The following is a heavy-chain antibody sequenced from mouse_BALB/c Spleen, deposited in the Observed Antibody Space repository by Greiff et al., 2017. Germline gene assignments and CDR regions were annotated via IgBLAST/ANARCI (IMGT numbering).Heavy chain of an antibody. CDR1: GYTFTSYW. D-gene: IGHD1-1*01. Sequence: VQLQQSGAELVKPGASVKMSCKASGYTFTSYWMHWVKQRPGQGLEWIGVIDPSDSYTSYNQKFKGKATLTVDTSSSTAYMQLSSLTSEDSAVYYCTRGDYYGSSYAWFAYWGQGTLVTVSA. CDR2: IDPSDSYT. V-gene: IGHV1S127*01. J-gene: IGHJ3*01. CDR3: TRGDYYGSSYAWFAY.